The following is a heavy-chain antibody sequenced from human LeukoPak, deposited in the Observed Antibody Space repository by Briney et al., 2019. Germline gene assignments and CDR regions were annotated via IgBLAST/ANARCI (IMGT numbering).Heavy chain of an antibody. CDR3: AGHRWEPTAYFDY. CDR2: IYYSGST. Sequence: SETLSLTCTVSGGAISSSSYYGGGSRQPPGWRVEGIGSIYYSGSTYYNPSLKSRVTISVDTSKNQFSLKLSSVTAAATAVYYCAGHRWEPTAYFDYWGQGTLVTVSS. J-gene: IGHJ4*02. D-gene: IGHD1-26*01. V-gene: IGHV4-39*01. CDR1: GGAISSSSYY.